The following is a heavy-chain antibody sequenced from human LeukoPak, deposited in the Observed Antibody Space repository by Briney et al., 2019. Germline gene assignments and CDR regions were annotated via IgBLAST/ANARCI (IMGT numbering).Heavy chain of an antibody. CDR1: GFTFSSYA. CDR2: ISYDGSNK. D-gene: IGHD2-2*02. CDR3: ARGGIVVVPAAILVDEGFDY. Sequence: GESLKISCAASGFTFSSYAMHWVRQAPGKGLEWVAVISYDGSNKYYADSVKGRFTISRDNSKNTLYLQMNSLRAEDTAVYYSARGGIVVVPAAILVDEGFDYWGQGTLVTVSS. V-gene: IGHV3-30-3*01. J-gene: IGHJ4*02.